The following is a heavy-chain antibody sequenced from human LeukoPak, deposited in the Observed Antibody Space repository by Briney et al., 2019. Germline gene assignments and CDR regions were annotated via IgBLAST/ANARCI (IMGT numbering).Heavy chain of an antibody. D-gene: IGHD4-17*01. V-gene: IGHV4-30-4*01. J-gene: IGHJ1*01. Sequence: PSETLSLTCTVSGGSISSGDYYWSWIRQPPGKGLEWIGYIYYSGSTYYNPSLKSRVTISVDTSKNQFSLKLSSVTAADTAVYYCARGKYGDYEYLHHWGQGTLVTVSS. CDR2: IYYSGST. CDR1: GGSISSGDYY. CDR3: ARGKYGDYEYLHH.